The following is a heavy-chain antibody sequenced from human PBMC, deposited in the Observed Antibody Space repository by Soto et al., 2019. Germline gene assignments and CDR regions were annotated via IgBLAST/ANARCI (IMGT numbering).Heavy chain of an antibody. D-gene: IGHD2-2*01. CDR3: ARDSEVCISTSFYYNWFDP. Sequence: QVQLVQSGAEVKKPGASVKVSCKASGYTFTSYGISWVRQAPGQGLEWMGWISAYNGNTNYAQKLQGRVTMTTDTTTSTACMELRSLRSDVTAVYYCARDSEVCISTSFYYNWFDPWGQGTLVTVS. J-gene: IGHJ5*02. CDR2: ISAYNGNT. V-gene: IGHV1-18*01. CDR1: GYTFTSYG.